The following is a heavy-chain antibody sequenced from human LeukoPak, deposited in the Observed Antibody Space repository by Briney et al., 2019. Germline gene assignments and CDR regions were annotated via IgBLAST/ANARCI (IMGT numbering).Heavy chain of an antibody. V-gene: IGHV4-61*02. D-gene: IGHD3-10*01. CDR2: IYTSGST. CDR1: GGSISSGSYY. CDR3: AKSLYGLGSYYNWFDP. Sequence: SETLSLTCTVSGGSISSGSYYWSWIRQPAGKGLEWIGRIYTSGSTNYNPSLKSRVTISVDTSKNQFSLKLSSVTAADTAVYYCAKSLYGLGSYYNWFDPWGQGTLVTVSS. J-gene: IGHJ5*02.